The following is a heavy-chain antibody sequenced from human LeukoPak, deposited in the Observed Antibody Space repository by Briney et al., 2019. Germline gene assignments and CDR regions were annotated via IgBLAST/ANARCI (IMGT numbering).Heavy chain of an antibody. Sequence: GGSLRLSCAASGFTFSSYAMSWVRQAPGKGLEWVSAISGSGGSTYYADSVKGRFTISGDNSKNTLYLQMNSLRAEDTAVYYCAKEGIARNYDILTGYYYFDCWGQGTLVTVSS. V-gene: IGHV3-23*01. CDR2: ISGSGGST. J-gene: IGHJ4*02. D-gene: IGHD3-9*01. CDR1: GFTFSSYA. CDR3: AKEGIARNYDILTGYYYFDC.